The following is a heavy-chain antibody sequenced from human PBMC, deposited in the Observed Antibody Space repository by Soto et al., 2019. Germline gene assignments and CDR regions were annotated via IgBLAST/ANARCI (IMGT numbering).Heavy chain of an antibody. CDR3: ARVGGDDFGDSGGFDY. CDR2: IYYSGRT. Sequence: SEPLSLTCIVSGGSINSYWWSWIRQPPGKGLEWIGYIYYSGRTNYNPSLKSRVSISVDTSKNHFSLQLRSVTAADTAVYYCARVGGDDFGDSGGFDYWGQGTLVTVAS. CDR1: GGSINSYW. J-gene: IGHJ4*02. D-gene: IGHD4-17*01. V-gene: IGHV4-59*01.